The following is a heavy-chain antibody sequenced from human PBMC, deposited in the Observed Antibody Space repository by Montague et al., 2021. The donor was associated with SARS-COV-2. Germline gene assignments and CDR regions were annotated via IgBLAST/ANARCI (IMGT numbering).Heavy chain of an antibody. CDR3: AREKAGPDYFDY. Sequence: SETLSLTCTVSGGSISSNYWNWIRQPPGRGLEWIGYIYYSGSTSYNPSLESRVTISADTSKNHFSLKLRSVTAADTAVYYCAREKAGPDYFDYWGQGTLVTVSS. CDR1: GGSISSNY. CDR2: IYYSGST. V-gene: IGHV4-59*01. D-gene: IGHD3-10*01. J-gene: IGHJ4*02.